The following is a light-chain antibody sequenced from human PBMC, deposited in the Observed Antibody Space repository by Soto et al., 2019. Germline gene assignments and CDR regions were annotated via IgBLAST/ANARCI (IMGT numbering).Light chain of an antibody. CDR2: EVS. CDR1: SSDVGGYNY. J-gene: IGLJ1*01. CDR3: SSYTSSSTPLI. V-gene: IGLV2-14*01. Sequence: QSALPQPASVSFSPGQSITISCTGTSSDVGGYNYVSWYQQHPGKAPKLMIYEVSNRPSGVSNRFSGSKSGNTASLTISGLQAEDEADYYCSSYTSSSTPLIFGTGTKVTVL.